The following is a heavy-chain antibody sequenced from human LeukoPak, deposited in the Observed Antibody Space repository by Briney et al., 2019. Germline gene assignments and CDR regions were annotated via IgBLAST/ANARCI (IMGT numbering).Heavy chain of an antibody. CDR2: INPSGGST. V-gene: IGHV1-46*01. CDR3: AREIPRAYYFDY. J-gene: IGHJ4*02. D-gene: IGHD2-21*01. CDR1: GYTFTSYY. Sequence: ASVKVSCKASGYTFTSYYMHWVRQAPGQGLEWMGIINPSGGSTSYAQKFQGRVTMTRDTSTSTVYMELSSLTSEDTAVYYCAREIPRAYYFDYWSQGTLVTVSS.